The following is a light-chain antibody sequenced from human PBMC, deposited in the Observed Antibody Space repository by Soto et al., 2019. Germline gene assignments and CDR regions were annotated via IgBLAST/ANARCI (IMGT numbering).Light chain of an antibody. CDR1: SSDVGGYNY. CDR3: SSYAGSSNV. Sequence: QSVLTHPPSASGSPGQSVTISCTGTSSDVGGYNYVSWYQQHPGKAPKLMIYEVNKRPSGVPDRFSGSKSGNTASLNVSGLQAEDEADYYCSSYAGSSNVFGTGTKVTVL. CDR2: EVN. J-gene: IGLJ1*01. V-gene: IGLV2-8*01.